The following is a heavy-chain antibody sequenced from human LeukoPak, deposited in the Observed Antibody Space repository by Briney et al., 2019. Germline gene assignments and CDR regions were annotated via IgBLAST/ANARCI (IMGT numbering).Heavy chain of an antibody. CDR3: ARRRGSGSHWFDP. CDR2: VYYSGST. J-gene: IGHJ5*02. Sequence: SSETLSLTCTVSGGFISSSSYYWGWIRQPPGKGLEWIGSVYYSGSTYYNTSLKSRVTISRDMSKNQFSLKLSSVTAADTAVYYCARRRGSGSHWFDPWGQGTLVTVSS. D-gene: IGHD3-10*01. V-gene: IGHV4-39*07. CDR1: GGFISSSSYY.